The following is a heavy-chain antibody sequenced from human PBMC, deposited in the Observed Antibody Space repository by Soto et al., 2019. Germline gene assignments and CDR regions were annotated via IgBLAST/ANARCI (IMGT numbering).Heavy chain of an antibody. Sequence: QVQLQESGPGLVKPSQTLSLTCTVAGGSVGSRGYFWTWIRQPPGKGLEWIVSTLYSGSTYYNPSLKSRVSISVDSSKNHFSLSLTSLTAADTAVYYCARAWDCSTSSGIDYWGQGTLVTVSS. J-gene: IGHJ4*02. CDR2: TLYSGST. D-gene: IGHD6-6*01. V-gene: IGHV4-31*03. CDR3: ARAWDCSTSSGIDY. CDR1: GGSVGSRGYF.